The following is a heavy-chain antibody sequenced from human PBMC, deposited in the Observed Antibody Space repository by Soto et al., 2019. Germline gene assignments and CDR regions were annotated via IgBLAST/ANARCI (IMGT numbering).Heavy chain of an antibody. Sequence: QVQRVQSGAEVKKPGASVKVSCKVSGYTLTELSMHWVRQAPGKGLEWMGGFDPEDGETIYAQKFQGRVTMTKDTSTDTAYMELSSLRSEDTAVYYCATFWSGYPYFDYWGQGTLVTVSS. V-gene: IGHV1-24*01. CDR1: GYTLTELS. J-gene: IGHJ4*02. D-gene: IGHD3-3*01. CDR2: FDPEDGET. CDR3: ATFWSGYPYFDY.